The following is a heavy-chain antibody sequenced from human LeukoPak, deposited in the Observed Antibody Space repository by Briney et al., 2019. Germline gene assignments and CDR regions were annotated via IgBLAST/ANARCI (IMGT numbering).Heavy chain of an antibody. CDR3: AKDIAAAAKYGMDV. CDR1: GFTFNSYA. Sequence: GGSLRLSCAASGFTFNSYAMSWVRQAPGKGLEWVSTISGSGDSTYYADSVEGRFTISRDNSKNTLYLQMNSLRAEDTAVYYCAKDIAAAAKYGMDVWGQGTTVTVSS. D-gene: IGHD6-13*01. J-gene: IGHJ6*02. CDR2: ISGSGDST. V-gene: IGHV3-23*01.